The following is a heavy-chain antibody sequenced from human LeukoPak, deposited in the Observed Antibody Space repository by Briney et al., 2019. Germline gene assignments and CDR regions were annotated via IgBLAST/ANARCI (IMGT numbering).Heavy chain of an antibody. V-gene: IGHV1-46*01. D-gene: IGHD3-22*01. CDR2: INPSGGST. Sequence: ASVKVSCKASGYTFTSYYMHWVRQAPGQGLEWMGIINPSGGSTSYAQKFQGRVTMTRDPSTSTVYMELSSLRSEDTAVYYCATTELHYYDSPTGFDPWGQGTLVTVSS. J-gene: IGHJ5*02. CDR3: ATTELHYYDSPTGFDP. CDR1: GYTFTSYY.